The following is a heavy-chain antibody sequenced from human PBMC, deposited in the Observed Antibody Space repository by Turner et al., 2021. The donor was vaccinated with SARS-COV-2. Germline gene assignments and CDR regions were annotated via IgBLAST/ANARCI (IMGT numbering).Heavy chain of an antibody. Sequence: QLPLQEAGPGLVKPSETLSLTCTVPGGSISSSSYYWGWIRQPPGKGLEWIGYIYYSGSTYYNPSLKSRVTISVDTSKNQFSLKLSSVTAADTAVYYCARHSPELRGDYFNYWGQGTLVTVSS. CDR1: GGSISSSSYY. CDR2: IYYSGST. D-gene: IGHD1-26*01. J-gene: IGHJ4*02. CDR3: ARHSPELRGDYFNY. V-gene: IGHV4-39*01.